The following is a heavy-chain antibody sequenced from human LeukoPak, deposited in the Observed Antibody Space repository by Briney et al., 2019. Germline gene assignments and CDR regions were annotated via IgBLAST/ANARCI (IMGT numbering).Heavy chain of an antibody. CDR2: INHSGST. V-gene: IGHV4-34*01. CDR1: GGSFSGYY. J-gene: IGHJ6*02. Sequence: SSETLSLTCAVYGGSFSGYYWSWIRQPPGKGLEWIGEINHSGSTNYNPSLKSRVTISVDTSKNQFSLKLNSVTAADTAVYYCATRPRYFYGMDVWGQGTTVTVSS. CDR3: ATRPRYFYGMDV.